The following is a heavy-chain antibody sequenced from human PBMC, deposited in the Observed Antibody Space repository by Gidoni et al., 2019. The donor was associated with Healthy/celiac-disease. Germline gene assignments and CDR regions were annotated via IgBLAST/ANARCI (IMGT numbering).Heavy chain of an antibody. D-gene: IGHD3-10*01. J-gene: IGHJ5*02. CDR1: GGSFSGYY. CDR2: INHSGST. Sequence: QVQLQQWGAGLLKPSETLSLTCAVYGGSFSGYYWSWIRQPPGKGLEWIGEINHSGSTNYNPSLKSRVTISVDTSKNQFSLKLSSVTAADTAVYYCARGITMGPWGQGTLVTVSS. CDR3: ARGITMGP. V-gene: IGHV4-34*01.